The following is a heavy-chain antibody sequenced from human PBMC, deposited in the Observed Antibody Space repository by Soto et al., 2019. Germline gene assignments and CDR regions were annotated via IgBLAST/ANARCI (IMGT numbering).Heavy chain of an antibody. Sequence: PRGSLRLSCPASGFPLNNYSMTWVRQAPGKGLEWVSTIRDSAISTYYADAVKGRFTISKDNSKNTLYLQMERLRADDTAIYYCSKRAGSMVLGAKHPLDYWGRGTMVTVSS. CDR3: SKRAGSMVLGAKHPLDY. J-gene: IGHJ4*02. CDR1: GFPLNNYS. V-gene: IGHV3-23*01. D-gene: IGHD2-8*01. CDR2: IRDSAIST.